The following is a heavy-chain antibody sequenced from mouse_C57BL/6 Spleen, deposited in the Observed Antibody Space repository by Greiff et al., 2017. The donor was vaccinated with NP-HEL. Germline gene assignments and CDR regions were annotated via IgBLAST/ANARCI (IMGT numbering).Heavy chain of an antibody. Sequence: EVKLQQSGPELVKPGASVKISCKASGYTFTDYYMNWVKQSHGKSLEWIGDINPNNGGTSYNQKFKGKATLTVDKSSSTAYMELRSLTSEDSAVYYCASTPTVVAPYWYFDVWGTGTTVTVSS. CDR2: INPNNGGT. CDR3: ASTPTVVAPYWYFDV. D-gene: IGHD1-1*01. J-gene: IGHJ1*03. V-gene: IGHV1-26*01. CDR1: GYTFTDYY.